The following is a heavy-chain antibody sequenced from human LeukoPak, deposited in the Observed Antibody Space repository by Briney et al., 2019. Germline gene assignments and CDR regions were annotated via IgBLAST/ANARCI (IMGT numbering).Heavy chain of an antibody. Sequence: GGSLRLSCAASGFTVSSNYMSWVRQAPGKGLEWVSVIYSGGSTYYADSVKGRFTISRDNSKNTLYLQMNSLRAEDTAVYYCARDFGRYYGSGSYFRYFDYWGQGTLVTASS. D-gene: IGHD3-10*01. J-gene: IGHJ4*02. V-gene: IGHV3-53*01. CDR2: IYSGGST. CDR3: ARDFGRYYGSGSYFRYFDY. CDR1: GFTVSSNY.